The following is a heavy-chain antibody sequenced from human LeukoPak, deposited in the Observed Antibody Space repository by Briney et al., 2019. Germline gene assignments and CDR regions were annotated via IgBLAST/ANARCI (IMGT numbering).Heavy chain of an antibody. CDR3: AKAITMVHYFDY. D-gene: IGHD3-10*01. Sequence: PGGSLRLSCAASGFTFSSYGMHWVRQAPGKGLEWVAVISYDGSNKYYADSVKGRFTISRDNSKNTLYLQMNSLRAEDMAVYYCAKAITMVHYFDYWGQGTLVTVSS. J-gene: IGHJ4*02. CDR1: GFTFSSYG. V-gene: IGHV3-30*18. CDR2: ISYDGSNK.